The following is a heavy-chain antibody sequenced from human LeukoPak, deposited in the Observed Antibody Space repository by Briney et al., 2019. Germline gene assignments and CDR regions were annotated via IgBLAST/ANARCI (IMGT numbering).Heavy chain of an antibody. Sequence: GGSLRLSCAASGFPFSSYWMHWVRQAPGKGLVWVSRINIDGSNTNYADSVKGRFTISRDNAKNTLYLQMDRLRAEATAVYYCARSLGGAYDYWGQGTLVTVSS. D-gene: IGHD1-26*01. J-gene: IGHJ4*02. V-gene: IGHV3-74*01. CDR2: INIDGSNT. CDR3: ARSLGGAYDY. CDR1: GFPFSSYW.